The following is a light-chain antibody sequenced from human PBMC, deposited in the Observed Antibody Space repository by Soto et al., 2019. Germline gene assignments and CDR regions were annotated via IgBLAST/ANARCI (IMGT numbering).Light chain of an antibody. Sequence: QSVLTQPPSASGTPGQRVTISCSGSSSNIGSNTVNWYQQLPGTAPKLLIYNNNQRPSGVPDRFSGSKSGTSASLAISGLQSEDEADYYCAAWDDSLNGLVFGPGTKVTLL. CDR1: SSNIGSNT. J-gene: IGLJ1*01. CDR3: AAWDDSLNGLV. CDR2: NNN. V-gene: IGLV1-44*01.